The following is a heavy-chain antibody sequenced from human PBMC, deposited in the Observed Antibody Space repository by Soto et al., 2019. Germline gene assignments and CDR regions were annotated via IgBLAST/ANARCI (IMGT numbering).Heavy chain of an antibody. J-gene: IGHJ5*02. V-gene: IGHV1-69*01. D-gene: IGHD6-19*01. Sequence: QVQLVQSGAEVKKPGSSVKVSCKASGGTFSSYAISWVRQAPGQGLEWMGGIIPIFGTANYAQKFQGRVTITAYETTSTAYMELSSLRSEDTAVYYCSREMTQQWPPRRRFDPWGQGTLVTVSS. CDR3: SREMTQQWPPRRRFDP. CDR2: IIPIFGTA. CDR1: GGTFSSYA.